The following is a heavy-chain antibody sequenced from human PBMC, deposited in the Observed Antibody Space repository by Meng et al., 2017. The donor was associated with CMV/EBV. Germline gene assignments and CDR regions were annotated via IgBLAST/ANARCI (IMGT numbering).Heavy chain of an antibody. CDR3: AREEGIAARSDWFDP. J-gene: IGHJ5*02. CDR1: GYTFTSYY. D-gene: IGHD6-6*01. Sequence: QVQLVESGAEVKKPVASVKVSCKASGYTFTSYYMHWVRQAPGQGLEWMGIINPSGGSTSYAQKFQGRVTMTRDTSTSTVYMELSSLRSEDTAVYYCAREEGIAARSDWFDPWGQGTLVTVS. CDR2: INPSGGST. V-gene: IGHV1-46*01.